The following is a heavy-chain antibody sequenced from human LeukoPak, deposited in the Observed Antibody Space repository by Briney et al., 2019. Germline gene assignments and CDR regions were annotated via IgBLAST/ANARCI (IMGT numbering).Heavy chain of an antibody. CDR1: GGSIGSYY. CDR2: IYTSGST. V-gene: IGHV4-4*07. D-gene: IGHD1-14*01. Sequence: PSETLSLTCTVSGGSIGSYYWSWIRQPAGKGLEWIGRIYTSGSTNYNPSLKSRVTMSVDTSKNQFSLKLSSVTAADTAVYYCARGNRPLVGESWFDPWGQGTLVTVSS. J-gene: IGHJ5*02. CDR3: ARGNRPLVGESWFDP.